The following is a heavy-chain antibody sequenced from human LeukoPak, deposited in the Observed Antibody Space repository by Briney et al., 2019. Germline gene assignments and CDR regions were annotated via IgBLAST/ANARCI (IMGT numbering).Heavy chain of an antibody. CDR2: ISYDGSNK. CDR1: GFTFSSYG. Sequence: GGSLRLPCAASGFTFSSYGMHWVRQAPGKGLEWVAVISYDGSNKYYADSVKGRFTISRDNSKNTLYLQMNSLRAEDTAVYYCAKDQRSIAADQSYGMDVWGKGTTVTVSS. D-gene: IGHD6-13*01. J-gene: IGHJ6*04. CDR3: AKDQRSIAADQSYGMDV. V-gene: IGHV3-30*18.